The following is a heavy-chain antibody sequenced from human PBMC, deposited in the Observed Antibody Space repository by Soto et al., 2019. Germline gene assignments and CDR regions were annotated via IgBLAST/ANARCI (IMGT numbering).Heavy chain of an antibody. CDR2: IYPGDSDT. V-gene: IGHV5-51*01. D-gene: IGHD3-3*01. CDR1: VYSFTSYW. J-gene: IGHJ5*02. Sequence: GESLKTSCKGSVYSFTSYWIGLVRQMPGKGLEWMGIIYPGDSDTRYSPSFQGQVTISADKSISTAYLQWSSLKASDTAMYYCARGRYYDFWSGYSSHWFDPWGQGTLVTVSS. CDR3: ARGRYYDFWSGYSSHWFDP.